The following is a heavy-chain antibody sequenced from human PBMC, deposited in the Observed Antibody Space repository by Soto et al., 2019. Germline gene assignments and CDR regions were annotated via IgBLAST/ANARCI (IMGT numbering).Heavy chain of an antibody. Sequence: WTWIRHHPGRGLEWIGYISNSGSSSYNPSLQSRLTISLDTSNNGFSLKLTSVTAADTAVYYCAIDWGLGSFHYFDFWGQGALVTVSS. V-gene: IGHV4-31*02. CDR3: AIDWGLGSFHYFDF. J-gene: IGHJ4*02. D-gene: IGHD3-16*01. CDR2: ISNSGSS.